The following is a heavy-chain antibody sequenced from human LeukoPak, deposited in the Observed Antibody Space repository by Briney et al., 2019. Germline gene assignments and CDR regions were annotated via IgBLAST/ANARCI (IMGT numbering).Heavy chain of an antibody. J-gene: IGHJ6*02. CDR2: ISWNSGSI. D-gene: IGHD1-7*01. CDR1: GFTFDDYA. CDR3: AKAYGTRYYYYYGMDV. Sequence: PGRSLRLSCAASGFTFDDYAMHWVRQAPGKGLEGGSGISWNSGSIGYADSVKGRFTISRDNDKNSLYLQMNSLRAEDTALYYCAKAYGTRYYYYYGMDVWGQGTTVTVSS. V-gene: IGHV3-9*01.